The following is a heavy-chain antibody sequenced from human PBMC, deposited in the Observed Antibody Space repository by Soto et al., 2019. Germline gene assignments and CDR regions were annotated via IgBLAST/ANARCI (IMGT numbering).Heavy chain of an antibody. CDR2: ISRGSDYI. CDR1: GFSFSDYT. D-gene: IGHD1-20*01. Sequence: EVHLVESGGGLVKPGGSLRLTCAGSGFSFSDYTMNWFRQASGKVLEWVSSISRGSDYIFYADTVNGRFTISRDNARNSLYLQMSSRRAEDTAVYYCAKDSGCVNNACAYDPWGQGTLVSVSS. V-gene: IGHV3-21*01. CDR3: AKDSGCVNNACAYDP. J-gene: IGHJ5*02.